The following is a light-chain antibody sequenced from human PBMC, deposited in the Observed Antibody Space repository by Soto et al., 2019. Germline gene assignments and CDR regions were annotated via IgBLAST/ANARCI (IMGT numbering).Light chain of an antibody. CDR3: QYYDSSLSVVV. V-gene: IGLV1-40*01. Sequence: QSVLTQPPSVSGAPGHRVTISCTGSSSNIAAGYDVHWYQQLPGTAPKLLIYGNSNRPSGVPDRFSGSKSGTSASLDITGLQAEDEADYYCQYYDSSLSVVVFGGGTKLTVL. CDR2: GNS. J-gene: IGLJ2*01. CDR1: SSNIAAGYD.